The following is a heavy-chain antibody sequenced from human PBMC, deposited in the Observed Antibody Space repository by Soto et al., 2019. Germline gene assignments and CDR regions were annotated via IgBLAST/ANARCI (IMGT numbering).Heavy chain of an antibody. J-gene: IGHJ6*02. Sequence: QVQLQESGPGLVKPSQTLSLTCSVSGVSVSSDIYYWSWIRHHPGKGLEWIGYIYYSGNTYYNPSLGGRVTISLDTSKNHFPLRLRSVTPADTAVYYCARYPVVVVPAANYGLDVWGQGTTVTVSS. V-gene: IGHV4-31*03. CDR1: GVSVSSDIYY. D-gene: IGHD2-2*01. CDR2: IYYSGNT. CDR3: ARYPVVVVPAANYGLDV.